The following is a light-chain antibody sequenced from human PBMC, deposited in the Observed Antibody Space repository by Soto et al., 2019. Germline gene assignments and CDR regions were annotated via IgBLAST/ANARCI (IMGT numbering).Light chain of an antibody. Sequence: DIVMTQSPPSLPVTPGEPASISCRSSQSLLHSNGYNYLDWYLQKTGQSPQLLIYLGSNRASGVPDRFSGSGSGTDSTLKISRVEAEDVGVYYCMQALQTPLTFGGGTKVEIK. V-gene: IGKV2-28*01. J-gene: IGKJ4*01. CDR1: QSLLHSNGYNY. CDR2: LGS. CDR3: MQALQTPLT.